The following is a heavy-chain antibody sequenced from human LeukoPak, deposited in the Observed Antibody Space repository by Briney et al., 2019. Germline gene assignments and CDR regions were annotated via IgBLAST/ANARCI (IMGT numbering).Heavy chain of an antibody. CDR3: AREGPGGYCSSTSCSPDY. V-gene: IGHV3-7*01. D-gene: IGHD2-2*01. Sequence: SGGSLRLSCAASGFTFSGYWMSWVRQAPGKGLEWVANVKQDGSEKYYVASVKGRFTISRDNAKNSLYLQMNSLRAEDTAVYYCAREGPGGYCSSTSCSPDYWGQGTLVTVSS. CDR1: GFTFSGYW. J-gene: IGHJ4*02. CDR2: VKQDGSEK.